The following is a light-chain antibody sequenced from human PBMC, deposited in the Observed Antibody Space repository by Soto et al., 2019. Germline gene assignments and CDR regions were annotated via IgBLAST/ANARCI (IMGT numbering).Light chain of an antibody. CDR2: DAS. J-gene: IGKJ1*01. CDR3: QHYNTSWWT. CDR1: QSVLSSSNNLNY. Sequence: DIVMTHSPDSLSVSLGDRAAINCKSSQSVLSSSNNLNYLAWYQQKPGKAPKLLIYDASGLKSGVPSRFSGSGSGAEFTLTISSLQPDDFATYFCQHYNTSWWTFGQGTKVAIK. V-gene: IGKV4-1*01.